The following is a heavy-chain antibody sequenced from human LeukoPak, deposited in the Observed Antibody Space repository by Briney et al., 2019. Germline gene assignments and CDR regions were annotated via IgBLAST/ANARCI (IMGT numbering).Heavy chain of an antibody. J-gene: IGHJ4*02. CDR3: AAVDSSSSAYQLDY. CDR1: GFTVTSSA. Sequence: GASVKVSCTASGFTVTSSAMQWLRQARGQRLEWIGWIVVGSGNTNYAQKFQERVTITRDMSTSTAYMELSSLRSEDTAVYYCAAVDSSSSAYQLDYWGQGTLVTVSS. D-gene: IGHD6-6*01. CDR2: IVVGSGNT. V-gene: IGHV1-58*02.